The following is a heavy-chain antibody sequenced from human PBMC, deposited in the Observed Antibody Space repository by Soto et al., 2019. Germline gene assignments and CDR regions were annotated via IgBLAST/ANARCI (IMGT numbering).Heavy chain of an antibody. CDR3: ARDRGSGSYYPSPGDY. J-gene: IGHJ4*02. Sequence: GGSPRLSCAASGFTFSSYAMHWVRQAPGKGLEWVAVISYDGSNKYYADSVKGRFTISRDNSKNTLYLQMNSLRAEDTAVYYCARDRGSGSYYPSPGDYWGQGTLVTVSS. D-gene: IGHD3-10*01. CDR2: ISYDGSNK. CDR1: GFTFSSYA. V-gene: IGHV3-30-3*01.